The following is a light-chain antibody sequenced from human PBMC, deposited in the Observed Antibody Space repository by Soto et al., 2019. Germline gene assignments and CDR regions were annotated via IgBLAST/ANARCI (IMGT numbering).Light chain of an antibody. CDR3: QQYNNWPRT. J-gene: IGKJ1*01. CDR2: LTS. CDR1: QSVSSY. V-gene: IGKV3-11*01. Sequence: EIVLTQSPATLSLSPGERATLSCRASQSVSSYLAWYPQKPGQAPRLLLYLTSHRAAGVPSRFSAWGSETDFTLTISSLQSEDFAVYYCQQYNNWPRTFGQGTKVDIK.